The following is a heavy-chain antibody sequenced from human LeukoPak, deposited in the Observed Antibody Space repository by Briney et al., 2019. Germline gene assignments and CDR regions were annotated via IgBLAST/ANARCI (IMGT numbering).Heavy chain of an antibody. CDR1: GLTFSNHW. D-gene: IGHD3-10*01. Sequence: GGSLRLSCAASGLTFSNHWMNWVRQAPGKGLEWLANIKPDGSEKYYVDSVKGRFTISRDNAKNSLYLQMNSLSAEDTAVYYCLAAGGYWGQGTLVTVSS. CDR2: IKPDGSEK. J-gene: IGHJ4*02. CDR3: LAAGGY. V-gene: IGHV3-7*01.